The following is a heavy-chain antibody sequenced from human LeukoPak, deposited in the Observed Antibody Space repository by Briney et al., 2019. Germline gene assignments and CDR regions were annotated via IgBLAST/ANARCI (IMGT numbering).Heavy chain of an antibody. V-gene: IGHV4-59*08. CDR3: ARIPTSMFPAIDY. Sequence: SVTLSLTCTVSGGSINSYHWSWIRQPPGKGLEWIGYIYNSGGTNYNPSLKSRVTISVDTSKNQFSLNLRSVTAADTAVYYCARIPTSMFPAIDYWGQGTLVTVSS. CDR1: GGSINSYH. J-gene: IGHJ4*02. D-gene: IGHD2-2*01. CDR2: IYNSGGT.